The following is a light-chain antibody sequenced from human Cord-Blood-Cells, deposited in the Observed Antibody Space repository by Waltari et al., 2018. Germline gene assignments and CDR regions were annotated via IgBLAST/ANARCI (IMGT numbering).Light chain of an antibody. CDR1: QSVLYSSNNKNY. J-gene: IGKJ1*01. CDR3: QQYYSTPRT. V-gene: IGKV4-1*01. Sequence: DIVMTQSPDSLAVSLGERATINCKSSQSVLYSSNNKNYLAWYQQKPGQPPKLLIYWASTRESGVPDRFSGSWSGTDFTLTISSLQAEDVAVYYCQQYYSTPRTFGQGP. CDR2: WAS.